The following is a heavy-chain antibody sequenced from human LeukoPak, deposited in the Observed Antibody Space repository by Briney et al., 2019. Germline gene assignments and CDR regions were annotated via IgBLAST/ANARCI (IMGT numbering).Heavy chain of an antibody. CDR2: IKQDGSEK. CDR1: GFTFSGYW. J-gene: IGHJ4*02. V-gene: IGHV3-7*03. D-gene: IGHD3-10*01. Sequence: PGGSLRLSCAASGFTFSGYWMSWVRQAPGKGLEWVANIKQDGSEKYYVDSVKGRFTISRDNAKNSLYLQMNSLRAEDTAVYYCARGNYGSGDYWGQGTLVTVSS. CDR3: ARGNYGSGDY.